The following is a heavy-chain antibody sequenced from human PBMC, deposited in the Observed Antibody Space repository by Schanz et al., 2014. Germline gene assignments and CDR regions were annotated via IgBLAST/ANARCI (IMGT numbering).Heavy chain of an antibody. J-gene: IGHJ4*02. CDR3: ARDREYCSGSSGLTCDS. Sequence: QVQLVEPGGGVVQPGRSLRLSCAAYGFTLSSYAMHWVRQAPGKGLEWVAVISYDGSNKYYADSVKGRFTISRDNSKNTLYLQMNTLRAEDTAVYYCARDREYCSGSSGLTCDSWGQGTLVAVSS. V-gene: IGHV3-30-3*01. CDR2: ISYDGSNK. CDR1: GFTLSSYA. D-gene: IGHD2-15*01.